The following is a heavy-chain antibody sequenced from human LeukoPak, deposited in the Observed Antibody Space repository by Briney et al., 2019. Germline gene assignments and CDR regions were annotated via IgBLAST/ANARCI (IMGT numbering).Heavy chain of an antibody. V-gene: IGHV1-69*13. Sequence: SVKVSCKASGGTFSSYAISWVRQAPGQGLEWMGGIIPIFGTANYAQKFQGRVTIAADESTSTAYMELSSLRSEDTAVYYCASRRPYYYDSSGYRHQYYFDYWGQGTLVTVSS. CDR3: ASRRPYYYDSSGYRHQYYFDY. J-gene: IGHJ4*02. CDR2: IIPIFGTA. D-gene: IGHD3-22*01. CDR1: GGTFSSYA.